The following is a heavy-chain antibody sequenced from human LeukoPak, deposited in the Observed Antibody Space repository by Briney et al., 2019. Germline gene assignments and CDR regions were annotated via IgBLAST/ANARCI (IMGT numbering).Heavy chain of an antibody. D-gene: IGHD3-22*01. J-gene: IGHJ4*02. Sequence: GGSPRLSCAASGFTFSDYYMSWIRQAPGKGLEWVSYISSSGSTIYYADSVKGRFTISRDNAKNSLYLQMNSLRAEDTAVYYCARDAQPRPYDSSGYYYDLGYWGQGTLVTVSS. V-gene: IGHV3-11*01. CDR3: ARDAQPRPYDSSGYYYDLGY. CDR1: GFTFSDYY. CDR2: ISSSGSTI.